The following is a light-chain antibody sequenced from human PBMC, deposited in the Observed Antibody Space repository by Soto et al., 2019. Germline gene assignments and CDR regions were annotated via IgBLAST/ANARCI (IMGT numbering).Light chain of an antibody. CDR1: QNVNGW. Sequence: DIPMTQSPSTLSASVGDRVTITCRASQNVNGWLAWYQQKPVKAPKLLIYKASLFDSGVPSRFSGSGSGTEFTLPLSSLQSDDFAAYCCHQSITSWTFGQGPKVQV. V-gene: IGKV1-5*03. CDR3: HQSITSWT. CDR2: KAS. J-gene: IGKJ1*01.